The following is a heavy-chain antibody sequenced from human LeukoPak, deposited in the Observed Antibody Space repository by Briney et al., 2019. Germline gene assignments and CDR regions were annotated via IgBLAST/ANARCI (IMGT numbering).Heavy chain of an antibody. D-gene: IGHD2-21*02. J-gene: IGHJ4*02. V-gene: IGHV1-24*01. CDR1: GYTLTELS. CDR2: FDPEDGET. CDR3: ATAPKYCGGDCYPLFDY. Sequence: ASVKVSCKVFGYTLTELSMHWVRQAPGKGLEWMGGFDPEDGETIYAQKFQGRVTMTEDTSTDTAYMELSSLRSEDTAVYYCATAPKYCGGDCYPLFDYWGQGTLVTVSS.